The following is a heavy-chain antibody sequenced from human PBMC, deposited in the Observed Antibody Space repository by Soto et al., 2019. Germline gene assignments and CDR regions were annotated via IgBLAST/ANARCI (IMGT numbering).Heavy chain of an antibody. Sequence: GGSLRLSCAASGFTFSSYSMNWVRQAPGKGLEWVSYISSSSSTIYYADSVKGRFTISRDNAKNSLYLQMNSLRDEDTAVYYCAREEGRDGSGSYYRPLYYYYGMDVWGQGTTVTVSS. CDR3: AREEGRDGSGSYYRPLYYYYGMDV. D-gene: IGHD3-10*01. J-gene: IGHJ6*02. CDR1: GFTFSSYS. CDR2: ISSSSSTI. V-gene: IGHV3-48*02.